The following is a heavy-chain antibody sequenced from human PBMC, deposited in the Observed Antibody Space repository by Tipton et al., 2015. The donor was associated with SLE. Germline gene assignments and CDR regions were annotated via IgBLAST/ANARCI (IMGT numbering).Heavy chain of an antibody. CDR3: ARERLWFGSVPYYYYYMDV. CDR1: GYTFTSYG. CDR2: ISAYNGNT. Sequence: QLVQSGAEVKKPGASVKVSCKASGYTFTSYGISWVRQAPGQGLEWMGWISAYNGNTNYAQKFQGRVTITADKSTSTADMELSSLRSEDTAVYYCARERLWFGSVPYYYYYMDVWGKGTTVTVSS. D-gene: IGHD3-10*01. V-gene: IGHV1-18*04. J-gene: IGHJ6*03.